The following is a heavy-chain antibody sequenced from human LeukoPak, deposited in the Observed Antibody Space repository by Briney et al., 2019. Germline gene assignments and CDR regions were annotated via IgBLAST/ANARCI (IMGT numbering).Heavy chain of an antibody. CDR3: ARAWSGTQYYFDY. Sequence: GGSLRLSCAASGFTVSSNYMSLVRQAPGKGLEWVSIIYSGGSTYYADSVKGRFTISRDNSKNTLYLQMNSLRAEDTAVYYCARAWSGTQYYFDYWGQGTLVTVSS. D-gene: IGHD3-3*01. CDR2: IYSGGST. CDR1: GFTVSSNY. V-gene: IGHV3-66*01. J-gene: IGHJ4*02.